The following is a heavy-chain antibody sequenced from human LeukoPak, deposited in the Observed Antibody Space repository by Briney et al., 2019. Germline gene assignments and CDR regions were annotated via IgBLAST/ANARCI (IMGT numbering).Heavy chain of an antibody. D-gene: IGHD3-10*01. CDR3: AKAPRHRGISMVRGVREDHYMDV. J-gene: IGHJ6*03. CDR2: INGNGGSR. CDR1: GFIFEDYG. Sequence: GGSLRLSCAASGFIFEDYGMTWVRQAPGKGLEWVSGINGNGGSRGYAASVKGRFTISRDNAKNSLYLQMNSLRAEDTAVYYCAKAPRHRGISMVRGVREDHYMDVWGKGTTVTISS. V-gene: IGHV3-20*04.